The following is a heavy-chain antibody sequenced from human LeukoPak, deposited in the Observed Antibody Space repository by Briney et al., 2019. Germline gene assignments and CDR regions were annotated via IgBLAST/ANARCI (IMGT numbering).Heavy chain of an antibody. CDR3: ARDLLPLGGTLGNWFDP. D-gene: IGHD1-26*01. Sequence: TGGSLRLSCVASGFTFNSYNINWVRQAPGKGLEWVATISGSGGRTFHADSVKGRFTISRDNSMSTLFLQMNSLRVDDTAVYYCARDLLPLGGTLGNWFDPWGQGTLVTVSS. CDR1: GFTFNSYN. J-gene: IGHJ5*02. V-gene: IGHV3-23*01. CDR2: ISGSGGRT.